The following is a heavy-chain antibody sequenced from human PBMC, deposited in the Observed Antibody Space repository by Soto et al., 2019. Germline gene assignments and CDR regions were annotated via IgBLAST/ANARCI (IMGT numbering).Heavy chain of an antibody. V-gene: IGHV1-69*13. CDR1: GGTFSSYA. CDR2: IIPIFGTA. Sequence: SVKVSCKASGGTFSSYAISWVRQAPGQGLEWMGGIIPIFGTANYAQKFQGRVTITADESTSTAHMELSSLRSEDTAVYYCARDRAAAGVVGAFDIWGQGTMVTVSS. D-gene: IGHD6-13*01. CDR3: ARDRAAAGVVGAFDI. J-gene: IGHJ3*02.